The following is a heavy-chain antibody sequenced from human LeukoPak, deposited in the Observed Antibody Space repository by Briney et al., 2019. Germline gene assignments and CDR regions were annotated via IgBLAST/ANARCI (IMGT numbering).Heavy chain of an antibody. J-gene: IGHJ4*02. V-gene: IGHV3-33*01. CDR2: IWFDGSKR. Sequence: GGSLRLSCAASTFTFSSYGMHWVRQAPGKGLEWVAIIWFDGSKRYYADSVKGRFTISRDNAKNSLYLQMNSLRAEDTAVYYCARDQYYYDSSGYYQIDYWGQGTLVTVSS. D-gene: IGHD3-22*01. CDR1: TFTFSSYG. CDR3: ARDQYYYDSSGYYQIDY.